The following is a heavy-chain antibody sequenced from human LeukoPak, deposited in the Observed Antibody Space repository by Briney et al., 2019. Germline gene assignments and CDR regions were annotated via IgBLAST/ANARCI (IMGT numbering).Heavy chain of an antibody. CDR2: INHSGST. D-gene: IGHD2-21*02. V-gene: IGHV4-34*01. J-gene: IGHJ5*02. CDR3: ARTSQLLSGWFDP. CDR1: GGSSCGYS. Sequence: SETLSLTCALSGGSSCGYSWSWILHPPRKGLEWIGEINHSGSTNSNPSLKSRVTISVDTSKNQFSLKLSSVTAADTAVYYCARTSQLLSGWFDPWGQGTLVTVSS.